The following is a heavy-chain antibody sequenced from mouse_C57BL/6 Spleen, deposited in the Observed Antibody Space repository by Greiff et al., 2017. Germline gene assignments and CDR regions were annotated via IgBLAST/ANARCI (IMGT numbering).Heavy chain of an antibody. D-gene: IGHD1-1*01. J-gene: IGHJ4*01. V-gene: IGHV1-7*01. CDR1: GYTFTSSW. CDR3: ARGNYYYCAMDY. Sequence: VKLQESGAELAKPGASVKLSCKASGYTFTSSWLHWVKQRPGQGLEWIGYINPSSGCPTYNQKFKDKATLTADKSSSTAYMQLSSLTYEDSAVYYCARGNYYYCAMDYWGQGTSVTVSS. CDR2: INPSSGCP.